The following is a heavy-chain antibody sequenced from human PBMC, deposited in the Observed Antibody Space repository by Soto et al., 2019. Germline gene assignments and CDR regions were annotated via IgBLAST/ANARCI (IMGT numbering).Heavy chain of an antibody. Sequence: SETLSLTCTVSGGSISSGGYYWSWIRQHPGKGLEWIGYIYYSGSTYYNPSLKSRVTISVDTSKNQFSLKLSSVTAADTAVYYCARDGSGNYYYGMDVWGQGTTVTVSS. J-gene: IGHJ6*02. CDR3: ARDGSGNYYYGMDV. D-gene: IGHD1-1*01. V-gene: IGHV4-31*03. CDR2: IYYSGST. CDR1: GGSISSGGYY.